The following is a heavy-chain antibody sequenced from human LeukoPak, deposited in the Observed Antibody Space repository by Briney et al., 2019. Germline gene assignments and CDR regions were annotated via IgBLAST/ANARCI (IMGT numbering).Heavy chain of an antibody. CDR1: GGSFSGYY. J-gene: IGHJ4*02. CDR2: INHSGST. Sequence: PSETLSLTCAVYGGSFSGYYWSWIRQPPGKGLEWIGEINHSGSTNYNPSLKSRVTISVDTSKNQFSLKLSSVTAADTAVYYCARRGYSGYDRVFFDYWGQGTLVTVSS. D-gene: IGHD5-12*01. V-gene: IGHV4-34*01. CDR3: ARRGYSGYDRVFFDY.